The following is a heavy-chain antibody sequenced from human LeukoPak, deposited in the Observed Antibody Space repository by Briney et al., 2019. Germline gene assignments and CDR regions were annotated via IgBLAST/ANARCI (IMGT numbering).Heavy chain of an antibody. CDR2: INHSGST. D-gene: IGHD2-15*01. CDR3: AAARRGCSGGSCYSDYYYYMDV. CDR1: GGSFSGYY. V-gene: IGHV4-34*01. Sequence: PSETLSLTCAVYGGSFSGYYWSWIRQPPGKGLEWIGEINHSGSTNYNPSLKSRVTISVDTSKNQFSLKLSSVTAADTAVYYCAAARRGCSGGSCYSDYYYYMDVWGKRTTVTVSS. J-gene: IGHJ6*03.